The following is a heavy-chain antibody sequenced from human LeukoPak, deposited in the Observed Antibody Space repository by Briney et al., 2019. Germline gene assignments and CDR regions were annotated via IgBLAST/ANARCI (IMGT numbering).Heavy chain of an antibody. CDR1: GGSISSYY. D-gene: IGHD3-22*01. CDR2: IYYSGST. J-gene: IGHJ3*02. V-gene: IGHV4-59*01. Sequence: SETLSLTCTVSGGSISSYYWSWIRQPPGKGLEWVGYIYYSGSTNYNPSLKSRVTISVDTSKNQFSLKLSSVTAADTAVYYCARGNYYDSSGYSAVRHAFDIWGQGTMVTVSS. CDR3: ARGNYYDSSGYSAVRHAFDI.